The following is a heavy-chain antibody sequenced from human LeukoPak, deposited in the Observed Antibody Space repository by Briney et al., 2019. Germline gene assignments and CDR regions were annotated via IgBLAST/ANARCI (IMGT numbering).Heavy chain of an antibody. CDR1: GYSISSGYY. D-gene: IGHD1-26*01. CDR2: IYHSGST. V-gene: IGHV4-38-2*02. CDR3: ARERVGATHKPYYFDY. Sequence: SETLSLTCTVSGYSISSGYYWGWIRQPPGKGLEWIGSIYHSGSTYYNPSLKSRVTISVDTSKNQFSLKLSSVTAADTAVYYCARERVGATHKPYYFDYWGQGTLVTVSS. J-gene: IGHJ4*02.